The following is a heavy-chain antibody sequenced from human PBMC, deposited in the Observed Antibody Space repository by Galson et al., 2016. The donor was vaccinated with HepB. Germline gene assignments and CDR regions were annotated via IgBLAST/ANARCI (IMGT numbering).Heavy chain of an antibody. J-gene: IGHJ6*02. CDR2: ISGYNGNT. CDR3: ARMCCANYFDSSGYYSGMDV. D-gene: IGHD3-22*01. Sequence: SVKVSCKASGYTFTNYGISWVRQAPGQGLEWMGWISGYNGNTKYVQKVQGRVTMTTDTSTSTAYMELRSLRSDDTAVYYGARMCCANYFDSSGYYSGMDVWGQGTTVTVSS. CDR1: GYTFTNYG. V-gene: IGHV1-18*01.